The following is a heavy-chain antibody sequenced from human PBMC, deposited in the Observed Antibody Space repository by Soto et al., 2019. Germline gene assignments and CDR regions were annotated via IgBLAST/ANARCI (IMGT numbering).Heavy chain of an antibody. Sequence: SETLSLTCAVYGGSFSGYYWSWIRQPPGKGLEWIGEINHSGSTNYNPSLKSRVTISVDTSKNQFSLKLSSVTAADTAVYYCARGSSSFLDDWGQGTRVTVAS. CDR1: GGSFSGYY. CDR3: ARGSSSFLDD. J-gene: IGHJ4*02. D-gene: IGHD2-15*01. CDR2: INHSGST. V-gene: IGHV4-34*01.